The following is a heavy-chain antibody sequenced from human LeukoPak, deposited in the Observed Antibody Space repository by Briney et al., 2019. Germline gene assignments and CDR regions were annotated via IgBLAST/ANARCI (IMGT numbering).Heavy chain of an antibody. CDR2: INAGNGNT. J-gene: IGHJ4*02. CDR1: GYTFTSYA. D-gene: IGHD1-26*01. CDR3: AKIGSSHDFDY. V-gene: IGHV1-3*01. Sequence: GASVKVSCKASGYTFTSYAMHWVRQAPGQRLEWMGWINAGNGNTKYSQKFQGRVTITRDTSASTAYMELSSLKSDDTAVYYCAKIGSSHDFDYWGQGTLITVSS.